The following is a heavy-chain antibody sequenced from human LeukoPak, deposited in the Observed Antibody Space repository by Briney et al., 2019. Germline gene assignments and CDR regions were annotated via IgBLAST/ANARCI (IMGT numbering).Heavy chain of an antibody. Sequence: SETLSLTCTVSGGSISSYYWSWIRQPPGKGLEWIGYIYYSGSTNYNPSLKSRVTISVDTSKNQFSLKLSSVTAADTAVYYCARDQGTYYDFWSGTNREYYYYYMDVWGKGTTVTVSS. V-gene: IGHV4-59*01. CDR3: ARDQGTYYDFWSGTNREYYYYYMDV. J-gene: IGHJ6*03. D-gene: IGHD3-3*01. CDR2: IYYSGST. CDR1: GGSISSYY.